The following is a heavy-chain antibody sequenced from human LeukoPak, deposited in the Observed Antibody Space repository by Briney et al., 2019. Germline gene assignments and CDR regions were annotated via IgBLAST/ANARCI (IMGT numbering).Heavy chain of an antibody. Sequence: VASVKVSCKTSGFTFTGYYVHWVRQAPGQGLDWMGWINSNSGGTNYAQKFHGRVTMTRDTSITTTYMELSRLRSDDTAVYYCARGFGNYDEYFDYWGQGTLVTVSS. V-gene: IGHV1-2*02. CDR1: GFTFTGYY. CDR3: ARGFGNYDEYFDY. CDR2: INSNSGGT. D-gene: IGHD4-11*01. J-gene: IGHJ4*02.